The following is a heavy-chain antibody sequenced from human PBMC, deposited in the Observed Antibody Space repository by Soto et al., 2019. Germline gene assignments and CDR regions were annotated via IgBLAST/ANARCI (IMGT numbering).Heavy chain of an antibody. CDR1: GDSIRSYY. D-gene: IGHD4-17*01. CDR3: ARHPDYVDYVGWFDP. CDR2: VYNSGST. V-gene: IGHV4-59*01. Sequence: PSETLSLTCTVSGDSIRSYYWSWIRQPPGKGLEWIGYVYNSGSTNYNPSLKSRVTISIDTSKNQFSLKLRSVTAADTAVYYCARHPDYVDYVGWFDPWGQGTLVTVSS. J-gene: IGHJ5*02.